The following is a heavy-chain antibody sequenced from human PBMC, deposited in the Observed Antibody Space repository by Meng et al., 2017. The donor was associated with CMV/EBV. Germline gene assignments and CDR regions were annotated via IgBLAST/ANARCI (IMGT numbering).Heavy chain of an antibody. V-gene: IGHV4-59*01. CDR2: IYYSWST. CDR1: GSSISSYY. J-gene: IGHJ4*02. CDR3: ARAVVLPAAIDY. D-gene: IGHD2-2*01. Sequence: SETLSLTCTVPGSSISSYYWSWIRQPPGKGLEWIGYIYYSWSTNYNPSLKSPVTISVDTSKNQFSLKLSPVAAADTAVYYCARAVVLPAAIDYWGQGTLVTVSS.